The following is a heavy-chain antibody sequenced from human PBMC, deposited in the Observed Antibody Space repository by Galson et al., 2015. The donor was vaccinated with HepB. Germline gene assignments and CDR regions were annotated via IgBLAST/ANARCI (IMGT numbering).Heavy chain of an antibody. V-gene: IGHV1-46*03. D-gene: IGHD1-1*01. J-gene: IGHJ4*02. CDR1: GYTFTGYY. CDR3: ARDGVSTAQYYFDS. CDR2: INPSGGST. Sequence: SVKVSCKASGYTFTGYYMHWVRQAPGQGLGWMGIINPSGGSTNYAQKFRGRVTMTRDTSTRTLYMELSSLRSEDTAVYYCARDGVSTAQYYFDSWGQGTLVTVSS.